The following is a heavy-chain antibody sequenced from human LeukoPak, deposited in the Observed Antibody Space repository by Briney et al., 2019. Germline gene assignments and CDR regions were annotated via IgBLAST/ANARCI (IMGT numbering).Heavy chain of an antibody. CDR2: IDTSGDT. CDR1: GFTFSNND. J-gene: IGHJ3*02. D-gene: IGHD1-26*01. V-gene: IGHV3-13*01. CDR3: ARGSTTVAFEI. Sequence: SGGSLRLSCAASGFTFSNNDMHWVRQGPGKGLEWVSAIDTSGDTYYPGSVKGRFTISRENAKNILYLQMNSLRVGDTAVYYCARGSTTVAFEIWGQGTMVSVSS.